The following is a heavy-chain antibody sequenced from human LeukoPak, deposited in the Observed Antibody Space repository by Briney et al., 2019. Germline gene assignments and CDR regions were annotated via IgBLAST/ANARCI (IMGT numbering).Heavy chain of an antibody. CDR2: IYHSGST. D-gene: IGHD6-13*01. V-gene: IGHV4-38-2*02. CDR3: ARAVSPSASSSRPTWNL. CDR1: GYSVSSGYY. J-gene: IGHJ5*02. Sequence: SETLSLTCTVSGYSVSSGYYWGWIRQPPGKGLEWIGSIYHSGSTYYNPSLKSRVTISVDTSKNQFSLKLSSVTAADTAVYYCARAVSPSASSSRPTWNLWGQGTLVTVSS.